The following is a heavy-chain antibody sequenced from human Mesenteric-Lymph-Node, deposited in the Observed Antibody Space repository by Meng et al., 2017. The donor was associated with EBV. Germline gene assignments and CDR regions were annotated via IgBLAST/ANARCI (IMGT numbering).Heavy chain of an antibody. D-gene: IGHD3-10*01. CDR2: IGEINHREIT. V-gene: IGHV4-34*01. Sequence: VKLQQWGEGLLKPSETLSLTCAVYGGSFSGYYWSWVRQPPGKGLEWIGEIGEINHREITNYSPSLKSRVTMSVDTSNNQFSLKLSSVTAADTAVYYCASRSGHSDYWGQGTLVTVSS. J-gene: IGHJ4*02. CDR3: ASRSGHSDY. CDR1: GGSFSGYY.